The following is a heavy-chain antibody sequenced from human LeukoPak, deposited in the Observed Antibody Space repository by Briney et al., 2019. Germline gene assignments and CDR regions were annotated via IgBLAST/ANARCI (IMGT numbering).Heavy chain of an antibody. D-gene: IGHD6-13*01. V-gene: IGHV3-30*04. Sequence: PGRSLRLSCAASGFTFSSYAMHWVRQAPGKGLEWVAVISYDGSNKYYADSVKGRFTISRDNSKNTLYLQMNSLRAEDTAVYYCAREGRYSSSWRPLDYRGQGTLVTVSS. J-gene: IGHJ4*02. CDR2: ISYDGSNK. CDR3: AREGRYSSSWRPLDY. CDR1: GFTFSSYA.